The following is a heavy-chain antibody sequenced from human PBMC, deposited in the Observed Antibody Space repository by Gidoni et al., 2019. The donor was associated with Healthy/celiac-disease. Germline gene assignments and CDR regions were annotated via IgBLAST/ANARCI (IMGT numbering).Heavy chain of an antibody. J-gene: IGHJ6*02. CDR3: ARGSRVVAATSYYYGMDV. CDR2: IYYSGST. D-gene: IGHD2-15*01. Sequence: QVQLQESGPGLLKPSQTLSLTCTVSGGSISSGAYYWSWIRQHPGKGLEWIGYIYYSGSTYYNPSLKSRVTISVDTSKNQFSLKLSSVTAADTAVYYCARGSRVVAATSYYYGMDVWGQGTTVTVSS. V-gene: IGHV4-31*03. CDR1: GGSISSGAYY.